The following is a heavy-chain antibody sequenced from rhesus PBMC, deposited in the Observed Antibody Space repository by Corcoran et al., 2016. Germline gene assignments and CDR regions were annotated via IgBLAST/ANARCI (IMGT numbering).Heavy chain of an antibody. CDR1: GDSITPYYL. V-gene: IGHV4-127*01. D-gene: IGHD6-13*01. CDR3: VRSGSSWASFAN. CDR2: IGGSSGST. J-gene: IGHJ4*01. Sequence: QVQLQESGPGVVKPSETLSLTCAVSGDSITPYYLWSWIRQSPGKGLEGIAHIGGSSGSTNYNPSLKSRVTISKDTSKNQLSLNMISVTAADTARYYWVRSGSSWASFANWGQGVLVTVSS.